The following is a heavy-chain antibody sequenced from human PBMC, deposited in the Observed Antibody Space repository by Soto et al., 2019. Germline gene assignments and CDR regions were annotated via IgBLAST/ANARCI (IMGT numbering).Heavy chain of an antibody. Sequence: PSETLSLTCTVSGGSISSSSYYWGWIRQPPGKGLEWFGSIYYSGSTYYNPSLKSRVTISVDTSKNQFSLKLSSVTAADTAVYYCARHPSSSYCSSTSCNHDAFDIWGQGTMVTVSS. D-gene: IGHD2-2*01. CDR2: IYYSGST. J-gene: IGHJ3*02. CDR3: ARHPSSSYCSSTSCNHDAFDI. V-gene: IGHV4-39*01. CDR1: GGSISSSSYY.